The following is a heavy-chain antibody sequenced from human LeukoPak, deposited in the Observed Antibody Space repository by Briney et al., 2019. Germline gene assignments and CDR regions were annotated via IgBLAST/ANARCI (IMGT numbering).Heavy chain of an antibody. J-gene: IGHJ4*02. Sequence: GGSLRLSCAASGFTFSSYAMQWARQAPGKGLEYVSAISTNGGTTYYANSVKGRFTISRDNSKNTLYLQMGSLRAEDMAVYYCARSPDYWGQGTLVTVSS. V-gene: IGHV3-64*01. CDR2: ISTNGGTT. CDR1: GFTFSSYA. CDR3: ARSPDY.